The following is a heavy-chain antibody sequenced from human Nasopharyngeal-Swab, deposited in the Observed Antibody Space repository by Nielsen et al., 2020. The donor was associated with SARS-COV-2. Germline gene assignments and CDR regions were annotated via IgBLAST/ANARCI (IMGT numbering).Heavy chain of an antibody. J-gene: IGHJ1*01. CDR2: ISSSGSTI. CDR3: ASELELNAEYFQH. V-gene: IGHV3-11*04. CDR1: GFTFSDYY. Sequence: GESLKISCEASGFTFSDYYMSWIRQAQGKGLEWVSYISSSGSTIYYADSVKGRFTISRDNAKNSLYLQMNSLRAEDAAVYYCASELELNAEYFQHWGQGTLVTVSS. D-gene: IGHD1-7*01.